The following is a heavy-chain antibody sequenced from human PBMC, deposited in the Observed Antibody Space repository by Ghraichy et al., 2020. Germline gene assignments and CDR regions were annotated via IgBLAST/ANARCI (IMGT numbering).Heavy chain of an antibody. CDR3: ARQRIAAAGTGFPHYYMDV. CDR2: IYYSGST. V-gene: IGHV4-59*08. CDR1: GGSISSYY. J-gene: IGHJ6*03. D-gene: IGHD6-13*01. Sequence: SETLSLTCTVSGGSISSYYWSWIRQPPGKGLEWIGYIYYSGSTNYNPSLKSRVTISVDTSKNQFSLKLSSVTAADTAVYYCARQRIAAAGTGFPHYYMDVWGKGTTVTVSS.